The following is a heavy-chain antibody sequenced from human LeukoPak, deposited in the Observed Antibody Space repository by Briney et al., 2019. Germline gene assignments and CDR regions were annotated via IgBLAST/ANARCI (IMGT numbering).Heavy chain of an antibody. Sequence: SETLSLTCTVSGGSISSSSYYWGWIRQPPGKGLEWIGYIYYSGSTNYNPSLKSRVTISVDTSKNQFSLKLSSVTAADTAVYYCARVTMVRGVTYYFDYWGQGTLVTVSS. CDR2: IYYSGST. D-gene: IGHD3-10*01. V-gene: IGHV4-61*05. CDR1: GGSISSSSYY. CDR3: ARVTMVRGVTYYFDY. J-gene: IGHJ4*02.